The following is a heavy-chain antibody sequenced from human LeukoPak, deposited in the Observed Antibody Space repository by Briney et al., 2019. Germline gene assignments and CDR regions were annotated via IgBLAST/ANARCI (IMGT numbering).Heavy chain of an antibody. J-gene: IGHJ4*02. CDR3: VSFYERY. V-gene: IGHV3-74*01. D-gene: IGHD2/OR15-2a*01. Sequence: GGSLRLSCAASGNYWMHWVRQAPGKGLVWVSHINSDGSWTSYADSVKGRFTISKDNAKNTVYLQMNSLRAEDTAVYYCVSFYERYWGRGTLVTVSS. CDR1: GNYW. CDR2: INSDGSWT.